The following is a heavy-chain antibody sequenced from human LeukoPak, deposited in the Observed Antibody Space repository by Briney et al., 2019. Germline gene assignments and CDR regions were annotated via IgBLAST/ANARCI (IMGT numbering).Heavy chain of an antibody. CDR1: GFTFNSYA. CDR3: ARDSQNSGSYINAFDI. J-gene: IGHJ3*02. CDR2: INNNGGYT. V-gene: IGHV3-64D*06. Sequence: GGSLRLSCSASGFTFNSYAIHWVRQAPGKGLEYVSGINNNGGYTYYAASVKGRFTISRDNSKNTLYLQMSSLRVEDTAVYYCARDSQNSGSYINAFDIWGQGTMVTVSS. D-gene: IGHD1-26*01.